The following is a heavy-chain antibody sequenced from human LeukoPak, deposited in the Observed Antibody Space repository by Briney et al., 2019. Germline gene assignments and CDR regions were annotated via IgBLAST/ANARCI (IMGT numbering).Heavy chain of an antibody. Sequence: GGSLRLSCAASGCSLRSYAMHWVRQPPGKGLEYVSAISSNGGSTFYVNSVEGRFTISRDNSKNTLYLQMGSLRPEDMAVYYCARAPNSGSYSDYWGQGTLVTVSS. CDR2: ISSNGGST. CDR1: GCSLRSYA. V-gene: IGHV3-64*01. CDR3: ARAPNSGSYSDY. J-gene: IGHJ4*02. D-gene: IGHD1-26*01.